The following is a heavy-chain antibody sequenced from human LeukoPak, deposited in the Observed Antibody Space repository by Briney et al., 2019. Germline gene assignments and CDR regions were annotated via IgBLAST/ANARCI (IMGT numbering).Heavy chain of an antibody. CDR1: GGSISSSSYY. D-gene: IGHD3-10*01. CDR2: IYYSGST. Sequence: SETLSLTCTVPGGSISSSSYYWGWIRQPPGKGLEWIGSIYYSGSTYYNPSLKSRVTISVDTSKNQFSLKLSSVTAADTAVYYCARHKDYYGSGSYYYYYYYYMDVWGKGTTVTVSS. J-gene: IGHJ6*03. CDR3: ARHKDYYGSGSYYYYYYYYMDV. V-gene: IGHV4-39*01.